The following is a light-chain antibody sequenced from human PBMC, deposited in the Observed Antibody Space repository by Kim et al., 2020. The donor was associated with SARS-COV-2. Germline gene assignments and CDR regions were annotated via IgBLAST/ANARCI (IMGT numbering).Light chain of an antibody. V-gene: IGLV3-21*04. Sequence: APGKTDSVTCGGNNIGSKSVHWYQQQPGQAPVLVIYYDSDRPSGIPERFSGSNSGNTATLTISRVEAGDEADYYCQVWDSSSDHPVFGGGTKLTVL. CDR2: YDS. J-gene: IGLJ2*01. CDR3: QVWDSSSDHPV. CDR1: NIGSKS.